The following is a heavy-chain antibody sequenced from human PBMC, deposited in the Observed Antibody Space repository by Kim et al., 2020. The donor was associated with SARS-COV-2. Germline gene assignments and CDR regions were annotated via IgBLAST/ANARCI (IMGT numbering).Heavy chain of an antibody. V-gene: IGHV3-33*01. CDR3: ARGDWDSSGYYPPRELWEYFQH. J-gene: IGHJ1*01. CDR1: GFTFSSYG. Sequence: GGSLRLSCAASGFTFSSYGMHWVRQAPGKGLEWVAVIWYDGSNKYYADSVKGRFTISRDNSKNTLYLQMNSLRAEDTAVYYCARGDWDSSGYYPPRELWEYFQHWGQGTLVTVSS. D-gene: IGHD3-22*01. CDR2: IWYDGSNK.